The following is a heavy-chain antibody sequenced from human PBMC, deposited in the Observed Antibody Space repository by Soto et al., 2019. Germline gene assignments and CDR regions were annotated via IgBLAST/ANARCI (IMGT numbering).Heavy chain of an antibody. CDR1: GGTFSSYT. D-gene: IGHD3-3*01. V-gene: IGHV1-69*02. CDR2: IIPILGIA. J-gene: IGHJ4*02. Sequence: QVQLVQSGAEVQKPGSSVKVSCKASGGTFSSYTISWVRQAPGQGLEWMGRIIPILGIANYAQKFQGRVTITADKSTSTAYMELSSLRSEDTAVYYCARSIRFLEWYYFDYWGQGTLVTVSS. CDR3: ARSIRFLEWYYFDY.